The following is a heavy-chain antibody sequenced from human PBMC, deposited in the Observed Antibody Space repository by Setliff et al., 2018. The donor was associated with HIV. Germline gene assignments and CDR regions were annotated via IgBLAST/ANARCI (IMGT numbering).Heavy chain of an antibody. Sequence: SETLSLTCTVSGGSISGHYWSWIRQPPGKGLEWIAYIIYTGSTNYNPSLKSRVTISVDTSKNQSVLKLSSVTAADTAVDYCVRGYCSSTTCYDDYYYMDVWGKGSTVTVSS. D-gene: IGHD2-2*01. V-gene: IGHV4-59*11. CDR3: VRGYCSSTTCYDDYYYMDV. CDR2: IIYTGST. CDR1: GGSISGHY. J-gene: IGHJ6*03.